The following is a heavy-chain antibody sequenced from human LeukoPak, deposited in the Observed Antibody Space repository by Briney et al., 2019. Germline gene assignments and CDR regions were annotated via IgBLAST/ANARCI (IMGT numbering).Heavy chain of an antibody. V-gene: IGHV3-74*01. CDR2: INSDGSST. D-gene: IGHD6-13*01. J-gene: IGHJ2*01. CDR1: GFTVSNYW. CDR3: TRTTTAADWYFDL. Sequence: PRGSLRLSCAVAGFTVSNYWMYWVSQAPGKRRVWVARINSDGSSTTYADSVEGRFTISRDNTKSMLHLQMHSLRVDDSAVYFCTRTTTAADWYFDLWGRGTLVTVSS.